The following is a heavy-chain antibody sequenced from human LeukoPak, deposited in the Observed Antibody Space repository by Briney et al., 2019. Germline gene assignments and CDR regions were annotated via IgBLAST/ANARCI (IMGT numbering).Heavy chain of an antibody. CDR2: ISGSGGST. V-gene: IGHV3-23*01. CDR3: AKDRASVASRAFDI. D-gene: IGHD2-2*01. J-gene: IGHJ3*02. CDR1: GFTFSSHG. Sequence: GGSLRLSCAASGFTFSSHGMGWVRQPPGKGLEWVSAISGSGGSTYYADSVKGRFTISRDNSRNTLYLQVNSLRAEDTAVYYCAKDRASVASRAFDIWGQGTMVTVSS.